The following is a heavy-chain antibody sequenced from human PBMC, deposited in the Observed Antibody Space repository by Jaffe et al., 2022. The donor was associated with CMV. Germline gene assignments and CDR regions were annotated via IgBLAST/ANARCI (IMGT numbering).Heavy chain of an antibody. D-gene: IGHD3-3*01. J-gene: IGHJ4*02. CDR3: ARALEIFGVAPDGY. CDR2: IKQDGSEK. V-gene: IGHV3-7*03. CDR1: GFTFSSYW. Sequence: EVQLVESGGGLVQPGGSLRLSCAASGFTFSSYWMSWVRQAPGKGLEWVANIKQDGSEKYYVDSVKGRFTISRDNAKNSLYLQMNSLRAEDTAVYYCARALEIFGVAPDGYWGQGTLVTVSS.